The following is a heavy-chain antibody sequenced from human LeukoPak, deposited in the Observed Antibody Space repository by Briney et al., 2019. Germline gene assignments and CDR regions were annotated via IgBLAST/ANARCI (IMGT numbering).Heavy chain of an antibody. J-gene: IGHJ1*01. Sequence: ASLKVSCKASGYTFTTYYMHCVRPAPGHGLEWMGWINPSSGGTHSVQKFQGRVTMTSDTSISTAYMELNRLRSDDTAVYYCSRVGEYYGSGTEIQHWGQGTLVTVSS. CDR3: SRVGEYYGSGTEIQH. CDR1: GYTFTTYY. V-gene: IGHV1-2*02. D-gene: IGHD3-10*01. CDR2: INPSSGGT.